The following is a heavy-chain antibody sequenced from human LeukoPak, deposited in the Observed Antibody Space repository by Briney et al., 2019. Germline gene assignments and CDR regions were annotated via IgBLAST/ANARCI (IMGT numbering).Heavy chain of an antibody. CDR1: GYTFTSYD. V-gene: IGHV1-8*01. CDR3: ARGRGSDTYNWFDP. CDR2: MNPNSGNT. Sequence: ASVTVSCKASGYTFTSYDINWVRQAAGQGLEWMGWMNPNSGNTGYAQKFQGRVTMTRNTSISTAYMELSSLKSEDTAVYYCARGRGSDTYNWFDPWGQGTLVTVSS. J-gene: IGHJ5*02. D-gene: IGHD3-10*01.